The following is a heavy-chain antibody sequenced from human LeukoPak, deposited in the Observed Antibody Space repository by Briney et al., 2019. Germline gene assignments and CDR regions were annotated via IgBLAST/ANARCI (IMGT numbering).Heavy chain of an antibody. J-gene: IGHJ4*02. V-gene: IGHV4-34*01. CDR3: ARGEDAYHGSGSYRY. CDR1: GGSFSGYY. D-gene: IGHD3-10*01. Sequence: SETLSLTCAVYGGSFSGYYWSWIRQPPGKGLEWIGEINYSGNTDYNPSLKSRVTISVDTSKNQFSLKLNSVTAADTALYYCARGEDAYHGSGSYRYWGQGTLVTVSS. CDR2: INYSGNT.